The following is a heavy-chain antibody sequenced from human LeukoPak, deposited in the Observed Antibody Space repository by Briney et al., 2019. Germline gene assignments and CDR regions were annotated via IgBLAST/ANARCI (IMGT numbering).Heavy chain of an antibody. J-gene: IGHJ5*01. CDR1: GFTFSSYA. D-gene: IGHD3-10*01. Sequence: PGGSLRLSCLASGFTFSSYAMHWVRQAPGKGLEYVSAISNNGGSTLYADSVKGRFTISRDNSKNTLYLQMSSLRAEDTAVYYCVRGVRDGNSFYFDPWGQGTLVTVSS. CDR2: ISNNGGST. CDR3: VRGVRDGNSFYFDP. V-gene: IGHV3-64D*06.